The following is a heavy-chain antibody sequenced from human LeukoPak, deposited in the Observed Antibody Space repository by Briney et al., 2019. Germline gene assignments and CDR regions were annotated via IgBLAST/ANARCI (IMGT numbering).Heavy chain of an antibody. CDR3: AKEISVAGMFDY. CDR2: ISYDGSNK. J-gene: IGHJ4*02. D-gene: IGHD6-19*01. CDR1: GFTFSSYA. V-gene: IGHV3-30-3*01. Sequence: GGSLRLSCAASGFTFSSYAMHWVRQAPGKGLEWVAVISYDGSNKYYADSVKGRFTISRDNSKNTLYLQMNSLRAEDTAVFYCAKEISVAGMFDYWGQGTLVTVSS.